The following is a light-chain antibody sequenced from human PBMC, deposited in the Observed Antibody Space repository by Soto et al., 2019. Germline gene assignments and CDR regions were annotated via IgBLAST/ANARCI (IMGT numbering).Light chain of an antibody. V-gene: IGLV2-23*01. CDR2: EDT. CDR3: CSYAGSSTWV. CDR1: RSDVGSYDA. Sequence: QSALTQPASVSGSPGQSITISCTGTRSDVGSYDAVSWYQQHPGSAPKLIIYEDTKRPSGVSDRFSGSKSGTTASLTISGLQAEDEADYHCCSYAGSSTWVFGGGTKLTVL. J-gene: IGLJ3*02.